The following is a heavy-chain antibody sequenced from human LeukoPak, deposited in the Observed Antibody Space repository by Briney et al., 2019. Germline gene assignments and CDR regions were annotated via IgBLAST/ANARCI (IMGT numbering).Heavy chain of an antibody. CDR2: ISYDGSNK. CDR3: AKTNDSSSWGFDY. J-gene: IGHJ4*02. CDR1: GFTFSSYA. Sequence: GGSLRLSCAASGFTFSSYAMHWVRQAPGKGLEWLAFISYDGSNKYYADSVKGQFTISRYNSKNTLYLQMNTLRTEDTAVYYCAKTNDSSSWGFDYWGQGTLATVSS. D-gene: IGHD6-13*01. V-gene: IGHV3-30*04.